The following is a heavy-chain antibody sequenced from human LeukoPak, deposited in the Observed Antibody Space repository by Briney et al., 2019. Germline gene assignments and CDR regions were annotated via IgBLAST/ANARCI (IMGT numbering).Heavy chain of an antibody. V-gene: IGHV4-59*01. CDR1: GGSIGSYY. J-gene: IGHJ4*02. CDR3: ARSRGYFDY. Sequence: SETLSLTCTVSGGSIGSYYWSWIRQPPGKGLEWIGYIYYSGSTNYNPSLKSRVTISVDTSKNQFSLKLSSVTAADTALYYCARSRGYFDYWGEGTLVTVSS. CDR2: IYYSGST. D-gene: IGHD6-13*01.